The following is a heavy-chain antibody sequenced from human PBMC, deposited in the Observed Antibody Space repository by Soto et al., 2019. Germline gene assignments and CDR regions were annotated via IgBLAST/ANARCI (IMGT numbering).Heavy chain of an antibody. Sequence: QVHLLLQSGAEVKKPGSSVKVSCKASGGTPSNSAISWVRQAPGQGLEWMGGIIPVFGLVKYAQNFQGRVTITADEFTNTAYMEVSRLRPEDTAVYYCAGGRIVVVGSRAYYGMDVWGQGTTVTVSS. CDR3: AGGRIVVVGSRAYYGMDV. D-gene: IGHD3-22*01. CDR1: GGTPSNSA. CDR2: IIPVFGLV. J-gene: IGHJ6*02. V-gene: IGHV1-69*01.